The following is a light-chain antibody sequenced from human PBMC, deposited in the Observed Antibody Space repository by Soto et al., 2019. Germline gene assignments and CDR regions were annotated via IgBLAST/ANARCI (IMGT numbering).Light chain of an antibody. CDR2: VGTGGIVG. CDR3: GADHGSGSNFVV. Sequence: QPVLTQPPSASASLGASVTLTCTLSSGYSNYKVDWYQQRPGKGPRFVMRVGTGGIVGSKGDGIPDRFSVLGSGLNRYLTIKNIQEEDESDYHCGADHGSGSNFVVFGGGTK. CDR1: SGYSNYK. V-gene: IGLV9-49*01. J-gene: IGLJ2*01.